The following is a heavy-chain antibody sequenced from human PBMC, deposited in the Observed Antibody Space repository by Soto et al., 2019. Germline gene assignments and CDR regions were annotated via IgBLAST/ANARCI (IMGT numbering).Heavy chain of an antibody. CDR3: ASLSTYNFDSSGYYVY. D-gene: IGHD3-22*01. V-gene: IGHV1-2*02. CDR1: GYTFTGYY. CDR2: INPNSGGA. Sequence: GASVKVSCKASGYTFTGYYMHWVRQAPGQGLEWMGWINPNSGGANYAQSFQGRVTLTRDASINTAYMDLTRLTSGDAAVYYCASLSTYNFDSSGYYVYWGQGTLVTVS. J-gene: IGHJ4*02.